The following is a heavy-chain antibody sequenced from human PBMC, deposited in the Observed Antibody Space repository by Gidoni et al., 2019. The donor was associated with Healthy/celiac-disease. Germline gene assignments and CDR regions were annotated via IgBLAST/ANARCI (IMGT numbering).Heavy chain of an antibody. Sequence: EVQLLESGGGLVQPGGSLRLSCAASGFTFSSYAMSWVRQAPGKGLEWGSAISGSGGSTYYADSVKGRFTISRDNSKNTLYLQMNSLRAEDTAVYYCARKIAAAGTRWFDPWGQGTLVTVSS. D-gene: IGHD6-13*01. CDR2: ISGSGGST. V-gene: IGHV3-23*01. CDR3: ARKIAAAGTRWFDP. J-gene: IGHJ5*02. CDR1: GFTFSSYA.